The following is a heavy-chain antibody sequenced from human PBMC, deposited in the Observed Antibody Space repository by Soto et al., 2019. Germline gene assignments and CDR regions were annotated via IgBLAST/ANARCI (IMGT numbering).Heavy chain of an antibody. CDR1: GFTFSSYG. J-gene: IGHJ6*02. CDR2: IWYDGSNK. Sequence: GGSLRLSCAASGFTFSSYGMHWVRQAPGKGLEWVAVIWYDGSNKYYADSVKGRFTTSRDNSKNTLYLQMNSLRAEDTPVYYCARDLAYYDFWSGYRSPVNYYYGMDVWGQGTTVTVSS. V-gene: IGHV3-33*01. CDR3: ARDLAYYDFWSGYRSPVNYYYGMDV. D-gene: IGHD3-3*01.